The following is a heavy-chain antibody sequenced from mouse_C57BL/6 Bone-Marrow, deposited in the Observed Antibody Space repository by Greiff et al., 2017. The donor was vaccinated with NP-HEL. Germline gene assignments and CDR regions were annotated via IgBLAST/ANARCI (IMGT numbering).Heavy chain of an antibody. V-gene: IGHV7-3*01. CDR1: GFTFTDYY. CDR3: ARSIYYDYADDPFYAMDY. J-gene: IGHJ4*01. CDR2: IRNKASGYTT. Sequence: EVKLEESGGGLVQPGGSLSLSCAASGFTFTDYYMNWVRQPPGKALEWLGFIRNKASGYTTEYSASVKGRFTISRDNSQSILYLQMNALRAEDSATYYCARSIYYDYADDPFYAMDYWGQGTSVTVSS. D-gene: IGHD2-4*01.